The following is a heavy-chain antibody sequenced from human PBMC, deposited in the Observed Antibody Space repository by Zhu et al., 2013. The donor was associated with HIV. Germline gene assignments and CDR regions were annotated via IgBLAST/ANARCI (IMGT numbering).Heavy chain of an antibody. J-gene: IGHJ4*02. CDR3: ARLLYGGNSGQDY. Sequence: QVQLVQSGAEVKKPGSSVKVSCKASGGTFSSYTISWVRQAPGQGLEWMGRIIPILGIANYAQKFQGRVTITADKSTSTAYMELSSLRSEDTAVYYCARLLYGGNSGQDYWGQGTLVTVSS. CDR1: GGTFSSYT. D-gene: IGHD4-17*01. V-gene: IGHV1-69*02. CDR2: IIPILGIA.